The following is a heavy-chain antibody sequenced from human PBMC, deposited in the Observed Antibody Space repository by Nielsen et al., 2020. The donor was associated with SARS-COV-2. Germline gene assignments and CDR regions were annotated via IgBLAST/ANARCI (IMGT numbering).Heavy chain of an antibody. Sequence: GESLKISCAASGFTFSTYGFHWVRQAPGKGLEWVAVIWYDGGNTYYADSVKGRFTISRDDSKSTLYLQMDGLRAEDTAVYYCARDNAASFDTWGQGTLVTVSS. V-gene: IGHV3-33*08. J-gene: IGHJ5*02. CDR2: IWYDGGNT. D-gene: IGHD6-13*01. CDR3: ARDNAASFDT. CDR1: GFTFSTYG.